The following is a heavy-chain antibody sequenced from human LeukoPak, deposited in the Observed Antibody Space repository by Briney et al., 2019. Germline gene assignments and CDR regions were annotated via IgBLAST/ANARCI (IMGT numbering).Heavy chain of an antibody. CDR2: IYYSGTT. Sequence: PSETLSLTCTVSGGSISSYYWSWTRQPPGKGLEWIGYIYYSGTTNYNPSLKSRVTIAVDTSKNQFSLKLSSVTAADTAVYYCARSPHSITIFGVVNWFDPWGQGTLVTVSS. D-gene: IGHD3-3*01. V-gene: IGHV4-59*01. CDR3: ARSPHSITIFGVVNWFDP. CDR1: GGSISSYY. J-gene: IGHJ5*02.